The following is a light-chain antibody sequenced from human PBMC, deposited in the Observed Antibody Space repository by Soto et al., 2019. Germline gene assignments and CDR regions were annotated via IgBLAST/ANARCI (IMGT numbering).Light chain of an antibody. CDR3: QQYNNWPPWT. CDR1: QSVGSH. V-gene: IGKV3-15*01. CDR2: GAS. J-gene: IGKJ1*01. Sequence: VTQSPATLSLSPGARATLSCRASQSVGSHLAWYQQTPGQAHRLLIYGASTRATGIPARFSRSGSWTEFTLTITSLQSEDFAVYYCQQYNNWPPWTFGQGTKVDI.